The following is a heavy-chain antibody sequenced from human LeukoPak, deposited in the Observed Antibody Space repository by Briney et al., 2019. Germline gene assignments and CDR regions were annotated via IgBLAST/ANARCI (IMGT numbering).Heavy chain of an antibody. CDR1: GFTFDDYA. V-gene: IGHV3-49*03. CDR3: TRNTVTVHFDY. J-gene: IGHJ4*02. D-gene: IGHD4-17*01. CDR2: IRSKAFGGTP. Sequence: GGSLRLSCSASGFTFDDYAVSWFRQAPGKGLEWVRFIRSKAFGGTPEYAASVRGRFTISRDDSKSIAYLQMNSLKTEDTAVYYCTRNTVTVHFDYWSQGTLVTVSS.